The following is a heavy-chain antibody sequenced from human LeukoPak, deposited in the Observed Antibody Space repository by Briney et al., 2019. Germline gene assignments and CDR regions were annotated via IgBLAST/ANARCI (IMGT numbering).Heavy chain of an antibody. D-gene: IGHD6-13*01. CDR3: ASGFPFSYSSSWYTGGQFDY. J-gene: IGHJ4*02. CDR1: GGTFSSYA. V-gene: IGHV1-69*13. Sequence: SVKVSCKASGGTFSSYAISWVRQAPGQGLEWMGGIIPISGTANYAQKFQGRVTITADESTSTAYMELSSLRSEDTAVYYCASGFPFSYSSSWYTGGQFDYWGQGTLVTVSS. CDR2: IIPISGTA.